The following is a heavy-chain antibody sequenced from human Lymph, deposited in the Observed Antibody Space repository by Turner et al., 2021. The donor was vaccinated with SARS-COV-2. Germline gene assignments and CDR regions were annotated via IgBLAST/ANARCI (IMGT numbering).Heavy chain of an antibody. V-gene: IGHV4-59*13. J-gene: IGHJ6*02. CDR2: IYYSGST. CDR3: ARDRTSYGDYWAGYYYGMDV. Sequence: VQLQESGPGLVKPSETLSLTCTVSGGPISSYFWSWIRQPPGKGLEWIAYIYYSGSTNYNPSLKSRVTISVDTSKNQFSLRLSSVTAADTAVYYCARDRTSYGDYWAGYYYGMDVWGQGTTVTVSS. D-gene: IGHD4-17*01. CDR1: GGPISSYF.